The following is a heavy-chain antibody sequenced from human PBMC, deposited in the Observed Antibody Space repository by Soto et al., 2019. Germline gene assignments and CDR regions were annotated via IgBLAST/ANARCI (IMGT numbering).Heavy chain of an antibody. Sequence: LRLSCAASGFTFSSYAMHWVRQAPGKGLEWVAVISYDGSNKYYADSVKGRFTISRDNSKNTLYLQMNSLRAEDTAVYYCAREVPYYDSSGYYVPGMDVWGQGTTVTVSS. CDR2: ISYDGSNK. V-gene: IGHV3-30-3*01. D-gene: IGHD3-22*01. CDR3: AREVPYYDSSGYYVPGMDV. J-gene: IGHJ6*02. CDR1: GFTFSSYA.